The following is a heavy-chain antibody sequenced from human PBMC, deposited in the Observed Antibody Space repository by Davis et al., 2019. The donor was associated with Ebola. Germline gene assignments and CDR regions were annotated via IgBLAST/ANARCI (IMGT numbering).Heavy chain of an antibody. CDR2: TYYRSKWYN. V-gene: IGHV6-1*01. Sequence: SQTLSLTCAISGDSVSSNSAAWNWIRQSPSRGLEWLGRTYYRSKWYNDYAVSVKSRITINPDTSKNQFSLRFTSVTAADTAVYYCARGRPGRGYSYLPWGQGTLVTVSS. CDR3: ARGRPGRGYSYLP. J-gene: IGHJ5*02. D-gene: IGHD5-18*01. CDR1: GDSVSSNSAA.